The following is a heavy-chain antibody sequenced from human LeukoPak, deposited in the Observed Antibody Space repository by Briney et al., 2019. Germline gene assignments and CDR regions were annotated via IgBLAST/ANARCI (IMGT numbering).Heavy chain of an antibody. CDR3: ARMSVTMIVVVSYFDY. CDR2: MYRGGGT. D-gene: IGHD3-22*01. V-gene: IGHV3-66*01. CDR1: GFTFSDHY. J-gene: IGHJ4*02. Sequence: GGSLRLSCAASGFTFSDHYMDWVRQAPGKGLEWVSVMYRGGGTYYADSVRGRFTISRDNSKNTLYLQMSSLRAEDTAVYFCARMSVTMIVVVSYFDYWGQGTLVTVSS.